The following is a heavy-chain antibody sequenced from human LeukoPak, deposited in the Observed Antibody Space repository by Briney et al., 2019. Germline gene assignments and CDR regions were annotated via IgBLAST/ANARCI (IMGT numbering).Heavy chain of an antibody. D-gene: IGHD3-9*01. Sequence: SETLSLTCTVSGGSISSSSYYWGWIRQPPGKGLEWIGSIYYSGSTYYNPSLKSRVTISVDTSKNQFSLKLSSVTAADTAVYYCARGWGDVLRYPSNWFDPWGQGTLVTVSS. V-gene: IGHV4-39*07. CDR2: IYYSGST. CDR3: ARGWGDVLRYPSNWFDP. J-gene: IGHJ5*02. CDR1: GGSISSSSYY.